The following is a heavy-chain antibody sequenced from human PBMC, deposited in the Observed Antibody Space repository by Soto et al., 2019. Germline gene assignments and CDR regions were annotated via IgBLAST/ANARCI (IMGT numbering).Heavy chain of an antibody. CDR3: ARVPAAAGTRPGAFDI. V-gene: IGHV3-21*01. CDR1: GFTFSSYS. CDR2: ISSSSSYI. D-gene: IGHD6-13*01. J-gene: IGHJ3*02. Sequence: GESLKISCAASGFTFSSYSMNWVRQAPGKGLEWVSSISSSSSYIYYADSVKGRFTISRDNAKNSLYLQMNSLRAEDTAVYYCARVPAAAGTRPGAFDIWGQGTMVTVSS.